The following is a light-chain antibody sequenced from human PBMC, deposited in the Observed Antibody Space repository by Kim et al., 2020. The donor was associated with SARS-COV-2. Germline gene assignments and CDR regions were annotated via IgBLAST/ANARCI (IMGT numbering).Light chain of an antibody. CDR2: KTS. CDR3: QQYNNYPLT. J-gene: IGKJ4*01. Sequence: ASVGDRVTVHCRASQRISSWLAWYQQKPGKAPKLLIYKTSTLQSGVPSRFSGSGSGTEFTLTISSLQPDDFATYYCQQYNNYPLTFGGGTKVDIK. CDR1: QRISSW. V-gene: IGKV1-5*03.